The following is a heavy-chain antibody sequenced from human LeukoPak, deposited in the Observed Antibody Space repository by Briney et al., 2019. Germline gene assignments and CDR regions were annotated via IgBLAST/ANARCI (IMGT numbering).Heavy chain of an antibody. CDR1: GYTFIDHF. J-gene: IGHJ5*02. D-gene: IGHD3-22*01. CDR2: IDPDTGDT. V-gene: IGHV1-2*02. CDR3: ARAGHNSDSGGYDL. Sequence: ASVNVSCKPSGYTFIDHFLHWVRQAPGQGLESMGWIDPDTGDTNYPQKLQGRLTMTRDTSSSTAYMELNRLRSDDTAVYYCARAGHNSDSGGYDLWGLGTLVTVSS.